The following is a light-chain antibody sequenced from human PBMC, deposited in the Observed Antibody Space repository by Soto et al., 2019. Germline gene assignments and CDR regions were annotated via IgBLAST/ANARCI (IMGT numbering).Light chain of an antibody. V-gene: IGKV1-39*01. Sequence: EIQMTQSPSSLSASVGDRVTITCRASQSISSYLNWYQQKPGKAPKLLIYAASSLQSGVPSRFSGSGSGTDFTLTISSLQPEDFATYYCQQSYSTPPLTFGGGTKVDIK. CDR1: QSISSY. J-gene: IGKJ4*01. CDR3: QQSYSTPPLT. CDR2: AAS.